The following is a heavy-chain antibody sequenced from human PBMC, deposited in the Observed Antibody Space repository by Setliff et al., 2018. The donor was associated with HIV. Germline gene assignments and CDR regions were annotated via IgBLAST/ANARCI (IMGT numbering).Heavy chain of an antibody. D-gene: IGHD3-22*01. CDR2: VGAVGGPT. J-gene: IGHJ4*02. V-gene: IGHV3-23*01. CDR3: AKDRTVVVITIFDY. Sequence: PGGSLRLSCAASGFTFSTYAMGWVRQAPGKGLEWVSTVGAVGGPTHYAESVKGRFTISKDNSKNTLYLQMSSLRDEDTAVYYCAKDRTVVVITIFDYWGQGTLVTVSS. CDR1: GFTFSTYA.